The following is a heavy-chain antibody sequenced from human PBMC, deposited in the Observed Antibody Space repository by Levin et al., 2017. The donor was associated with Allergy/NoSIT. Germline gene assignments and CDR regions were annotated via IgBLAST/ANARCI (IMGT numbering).Heavy chain of an antibody. V-gene: IGHV3-33*01. J-gene: IGHJ4*02. D-gene: IGHD2-2*01. Sequence: GESLKISCAASGFTFSSYGMHWVRQAPGKGLEWVAVIWYDGSNKYYADSVKGRFTISRDNSKNTLYLQMNSLRAEDTAVYYCARDWGGVVPAACFDYWGQGTLVTVSS. CDR2: IWYDGSNK. CDR3: ARDWGGVVPAACFDY. CDR1: GFTFSSYG.